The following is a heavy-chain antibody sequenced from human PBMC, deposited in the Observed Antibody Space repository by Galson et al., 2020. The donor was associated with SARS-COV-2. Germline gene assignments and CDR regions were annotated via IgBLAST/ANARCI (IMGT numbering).Heavy chain of an antibody. D-gene: IGHD6-19*01. CDR1: GFTFSSYP. CDR3: ARRGRHWLPVDY. Sequence: GESLKISCAASGFTFSSYPMTWVRQAPGKGLEWVSDISDSGGSTYYADSVKGRFTISRDNSKNTLSLQMSSLRVEDTAVYYCARRGRHWLPVDYWGQGTLVAVSS. V-gene: IGHV3-23*01. J-gene: IGHJ4*02. CDR2: ISDSGGST.